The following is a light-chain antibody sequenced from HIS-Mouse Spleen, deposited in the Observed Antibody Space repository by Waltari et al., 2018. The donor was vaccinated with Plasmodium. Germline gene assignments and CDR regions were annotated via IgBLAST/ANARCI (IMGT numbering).Light chain of an antibody. V-gene: IGKV1-33*01. CDR2: DAS. Sequence: DIQMTQSPSSLSASVGDRVTIPCQASQDISNYLNWYQQKPGKAPKLLIYDASNLETGVTSRFSGSGSGTDFTFTISSLQPEDIATYYCQQYDNLPPLFTFGPGTKVDIK. J-gene: IGKJ3*01. CDR1: QDISNY. CDR3: QQYDNLPPLFT.